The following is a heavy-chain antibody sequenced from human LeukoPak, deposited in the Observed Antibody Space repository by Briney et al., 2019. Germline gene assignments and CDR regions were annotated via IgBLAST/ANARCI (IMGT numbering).Heavy chain of an antibody. Sequence: NSGGSLRLSCAASGFTFSSYSMNWVRQAPGKGLEWVSSISSSSSYIYYADSVKGRFTISRDNAKNSLYLQMNSLRAEDTAVYYCARVSSSGYKPRAEYFQHWGQGTLVTVSS. CDR2: ISSSSSYI. J-gene: IGHJ1*01. CDR3: ARVSSSGYKPRAEYFQH. V-gene: IGHV3-21*01. CDR1: GFTFSSYS. D-gene: IGHD3-22*01.